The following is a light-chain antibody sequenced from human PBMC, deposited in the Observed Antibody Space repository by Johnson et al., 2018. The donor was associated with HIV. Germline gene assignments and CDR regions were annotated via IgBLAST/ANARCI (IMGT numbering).Light chain of an antibody. J-gene: IGLJ1*01. CDR3: GTWHNSLTTGGV. CDR1: SSNIGNNY. CDR2: ENN. V-gene: IGLV1-51*02. Sequence: QSVLTQPPSVSAAPGQKVTISCSGSSSNIGNNYVSWYQVLPGTAPKLLIYENNKRPSGIPDRFSGSKSGTSATLGITGLQTGDEADYYCGTWHNSLTTGGVFGT.